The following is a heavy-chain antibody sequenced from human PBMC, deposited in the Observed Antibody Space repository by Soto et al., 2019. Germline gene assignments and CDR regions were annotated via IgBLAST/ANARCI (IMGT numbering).Heavy chain of an antibody. Sequence: QVQLVQSGTEVKKPGASVKVSCKASGYTFTGYGISWVRQAPGQGLEWMGWISTYTGNTNYAQKRQGRVTLTTDTSTSTAYMELRGLRSDDTAVYYCARDDYGDSGYFQHWGQGTLVTVSS. V-gene: IGHV1-18*01. CDR1: GYTFTGYG. D-gene: IGHD4-17*01. CDR2: ISTYTGNT. J-gene: IGHJ1*01. CDR3: ARDDYGDSGYFQH.